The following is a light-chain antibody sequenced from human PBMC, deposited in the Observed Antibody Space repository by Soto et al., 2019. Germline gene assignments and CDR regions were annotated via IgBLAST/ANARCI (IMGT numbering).Light chain of an antibody. J-gene: IGLJ2*01. CDR3: AAWDDSLNGVI. CDR2: SNN. V-gene: IGLV1-44*01. CDR1: ISNIGTNP. Sequence: QSVVTQPPSASGTPGQRVTISCSGSISNIGTNPVSWYQQLPGTAPKLLIFSNNQRPSGVTDRFSGSKSGTSASLAISGLQSEDEADYYCAAWDDSLNGVIFGGGTKLTVL.